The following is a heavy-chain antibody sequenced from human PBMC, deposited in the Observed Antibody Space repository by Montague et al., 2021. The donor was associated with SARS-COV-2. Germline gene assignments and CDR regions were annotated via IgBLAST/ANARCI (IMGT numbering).Heavy chain of an antibody. J-gene: IGHJ4*02. CDR2: IYYSGST. V-gene: IGHV4-59*11. Sequence: SETLSLTCTVSGGSISSHYWTWIRQPPGKGLEWIGYIYYSGSTNYNPSLKSRVTISIDTSKNQFSPELSSVTAADMAVYYCASPGGYCTGGSCYYVYWGQGTLVTVSS. CDR3: ASPGGYCTGGSCYYVY. CDR1: GGSISSHY. D-gene: IGHD2-15*01.